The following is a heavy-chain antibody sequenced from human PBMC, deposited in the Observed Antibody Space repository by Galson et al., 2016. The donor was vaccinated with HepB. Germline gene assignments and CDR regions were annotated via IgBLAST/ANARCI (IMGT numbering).Heavy chain of an antibody. V-gene: IGHV4-4*02. D-gene: IGHD2-15*01. CDR1: GGSISTSNC. CDR2: IYHSGST. CDR3: ARIALSYWYFDL. J-gene: IGHJ2*01. Sequence: LSLTCAVSGGSISTSNCWSWVRQPPGKGLEWIGEIYHSGSTNYTPSLKSRVTISVDKSKNHFSLKLSSVTAADTAMYYCARIALSYWYFDLWGRGTLVTVSS.